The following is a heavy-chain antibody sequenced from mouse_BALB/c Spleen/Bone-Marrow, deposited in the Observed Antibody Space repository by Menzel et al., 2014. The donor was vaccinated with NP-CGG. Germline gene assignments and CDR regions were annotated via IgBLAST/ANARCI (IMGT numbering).Heavy chain of an antibody. CDR3: ARGITTGYFDY. V-gene: IGHV1-54*01. J-gene: IGHJ2*01. Sequence: QVQLQHSGAELVRPGTSVKVSCKASGYAFTNYLIEWVKRRPGQGLEWIGVINPGSGGTNYNEKFKGKATLTADKSSSTAYMQLSSLTSDDSAVYFCARGITTGYFDYWGQGTTLTASS. D-gene: IGHD1-1*01. CDR1: GYAFTNYL. CDR2: INPGSGGT.